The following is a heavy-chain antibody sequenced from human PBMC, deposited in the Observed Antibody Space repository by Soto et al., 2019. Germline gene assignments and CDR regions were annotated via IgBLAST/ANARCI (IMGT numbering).Heavy chain of an antibody. J-gene: IGHJ4*02. CDR3: ARDYYGTYDF. CDR2: IKQDGSEK. V-gene: IGHV3-7*01. Sequence: GGSLRLSCAASGFTFSSYWMSWVRQAPGKGLEWVANIKQDGSEKYYVDSVKGRFTISRDNSENTVYLQMNSPRAEDTAVYYCARDYYGTYDFWGQGTMVTVSS. CDR1: GFTFSSYW. D-gene: IGHD1-26*01.